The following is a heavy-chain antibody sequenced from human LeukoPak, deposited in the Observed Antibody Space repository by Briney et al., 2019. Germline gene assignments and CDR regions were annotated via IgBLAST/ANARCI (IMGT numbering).Heavy chain of an antibody. J-gene: IGHJ6*02. Sequence: PSETLSLTCTVSGGSISSGDYYWSWVRQPPGKGLEWIGYIYYSGSTYYNPSLKSRVTISVDTSKNQFSLKLSSVTAADTAVYYCATQNGIVGATSDYYGMDVWGQGTTVTVSS. CDR3: ATQNGIVGATSDYYGMDV. V-gene: IGHV4-30-4*08. CDR2: IYYSGST. D-gene: IGHD1-26*01. CDR1: GGSISSGDYY.